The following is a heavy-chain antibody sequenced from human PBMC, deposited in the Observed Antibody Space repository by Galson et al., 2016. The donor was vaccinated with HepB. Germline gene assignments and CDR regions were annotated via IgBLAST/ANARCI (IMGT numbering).Heavy chain of an antibody. CDR2: MFYSGST. CDR1: GGSIVSSSYY. D-gene: IGHD1-26*01. V-gene: IGHV4-39*01. Sequence: LTCTVSGGSIVSSSYYWGWIRQPPGKGLDWIGNMFYSGSTYYNPSLKSHVTISVDTSRNQFSLQLTSVTAADTAVYYCARQSVGAFDYWGQGTLVTVSS. CDR3: ARQSVGAFDY. J-gene: IGHJ4*02.